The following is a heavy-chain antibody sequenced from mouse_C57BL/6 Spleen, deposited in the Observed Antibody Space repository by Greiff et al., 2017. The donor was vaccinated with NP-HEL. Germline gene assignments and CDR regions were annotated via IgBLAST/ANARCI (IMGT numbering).Heavy chain of an antibody. CDR2: INPNNGGT. CDR1: GYTFTDYY. D-gene: IGHD2-5*01. CDR3: AAYYSNYVGAY. V-gene: IGHV1-26*01. J-gene: IGHJ3*01. Sequence: VQLQQSGPELVKPGASVKISCKASGYTFTDYYMNWVKQSHGKSLEWIGDINPNNGGTSYNQKFKGKATLTVDKSSSTAYMELRSLTSEDSAVYYCAAYYSNYVGAYWGQGTLVTVSA.